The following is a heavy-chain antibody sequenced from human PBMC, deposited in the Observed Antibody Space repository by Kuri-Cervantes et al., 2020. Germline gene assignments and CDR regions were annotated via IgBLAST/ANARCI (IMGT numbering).Heavy chain of an antibody. V-gene: IGHV3-74*01. Sequence: ESLSLTCAASGFGFSNYWMHWVRQAPGKGLVWVSRIKGDASVIFYADSVKGRFTVSRDNAKNMLYIQMYSLRVEDTALYYCARSDWFDPWGQGTLVTVSS. CDR3: ARSDWFDP. CDR1: GFGFSNYW. J-gene: IGHJ5*02. CDR2: IKGDASVI.